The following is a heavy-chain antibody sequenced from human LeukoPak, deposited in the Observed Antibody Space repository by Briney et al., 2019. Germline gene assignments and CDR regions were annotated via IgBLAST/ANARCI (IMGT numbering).Heavy chain of an antibody. CDR1: GFSFSVNY. CDR2: IYIGGNT. V-gene: IGHV3-53*01. J-gene: IGHJ3*02. Sequence: GGSLRLSCAASGFSFSVNYLNWVRQAPGKGLQWVSVIYIGGNTYYSDSVKGRFTISRDNSKKTLYLQMNSLRAEDTAVYYCAREKGVVPRGAFDIWGQGTMVIVSS. CDR3: AREKGVVPRGAFDI. D-gene: IGHD2-15*01.